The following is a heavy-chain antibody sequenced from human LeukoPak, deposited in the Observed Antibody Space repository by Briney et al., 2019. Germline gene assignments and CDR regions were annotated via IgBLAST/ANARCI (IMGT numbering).Heavy chain of an antibody. V-gene: IGHV1-46*01. CDR2: LNPSGGST. CDR3: ARESGYYDKAFDI. CDR1: GYTFTSYY. Sequence: GASVKVSCKASGYTFTSYYIHWVRQAPGQGLEWMAILNPSGGSTSYAQKFQGRVTMTRDTSTSIVYMELSSLRSEDTAVYYCARESGYYDKAFDIWGQGTMVTASS. J-gene: IGHJ3*02. D-gene: IGHD3-22*01.